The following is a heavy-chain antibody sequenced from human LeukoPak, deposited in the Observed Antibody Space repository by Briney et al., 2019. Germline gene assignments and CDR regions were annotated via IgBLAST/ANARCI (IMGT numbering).Heavy chain of an antibody. J-gene: IGHJ3*02. CDR3: AKDIVVVPAAAPDAFDI. CDR2: ISGSGGST. V-gene: IGHV3-23*01. Sequence: GGSLRLSCAASGFTFSSYAMSWVRQAPGKGLEWVSAISGSGGSTYYADSVKGRFTISRDNSKNTLYLQMNSLRAEDTAVYYCAKDIVVVPAAAPDAFDIWGQGTIVTVSS. D-gene: IGHD2-2*01. CDR1: GFTFSSYA.